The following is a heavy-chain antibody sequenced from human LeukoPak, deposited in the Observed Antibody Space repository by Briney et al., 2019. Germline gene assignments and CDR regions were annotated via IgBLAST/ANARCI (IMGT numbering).Heavy chain of an antibody. CDR3: ARGYGDYPYYFDN. Sequence: PSETLSLTCTVSGGSICSDTSSSNWIRQPPGKGLEWIGYIFHTGNTYYSPSLKSRVTIAIDMSKNQFSLKLSSVTAADTAVYYCARGYGDYPYYFDNWGQGTLVTVSS. D-gene: IGHD4-17*01. CDR1: GGSICSDTSS. J-gene: IGHJ4*02. V-gene: IGHV4-30-2*01. CDR2: IFHTGNT.